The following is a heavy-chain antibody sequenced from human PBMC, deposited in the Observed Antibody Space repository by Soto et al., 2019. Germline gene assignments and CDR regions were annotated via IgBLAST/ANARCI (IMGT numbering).Heavy chain of an antibody. D-gene: IGHD2-2*01. V-gene: IGHV3-23*01. J-gene: IGHJ4*02. CDR2: ISGSGGST. CDR3: AKDDQRRQYQLLWWYFDY. Sequence: PGGSLRLSCAASGFTFSSYAMSWVRQAPGKGLEWVSAISGSGGSTYYADSVKGRFTISRDNSKNTLYLQMNSLRAEDTAVYYCAKDDQRRQYQLLWWYFDYCGQGTLVIVSS. CDR1: GFTFSSYA.